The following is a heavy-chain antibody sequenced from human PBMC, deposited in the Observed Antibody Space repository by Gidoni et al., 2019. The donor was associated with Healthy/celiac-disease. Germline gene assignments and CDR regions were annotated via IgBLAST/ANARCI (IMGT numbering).Heavy chain of an antibody. V-gene: IGHV3-30-3*01. D-gene: IGHD6-13*01. CDR3: ARSIAAAGDWFDP. CDR2: ISYDGSNK. Sequence: QVQLVEFGGGVVQPGRSLRLSCAASGCNFSSYAMHWVRQAPGKGLEWVAVISYDGSNKYYADSVKGRFTISRDNSKNTLYLQMNSLRAEDTAVYYCARSIAAAGDWFDPWGQGTLVTVSS. CDR1: GCNFSSYA. J-gene: IGHJ5*02.